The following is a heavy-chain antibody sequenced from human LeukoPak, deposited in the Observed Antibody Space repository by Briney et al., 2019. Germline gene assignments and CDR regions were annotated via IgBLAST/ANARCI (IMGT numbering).Heavy chain of an antibody. Sequence: GGSLRLSCAASGFTFSTYAMNWVRQAPGKGLEWVSAISGSGVSTYYADSVKGRFTISRDNSKNTLYLRMNSLRAEDTAVYYCAKVRYDILTGKIYYPDYWGQGTLVTVS. V-gene: IGHV3-23*01. J-gene: IGHJ4*02. CDR1: GFTFSTYA. D-gene: IGHD3-9*01. CDR3: AKVRYDILTGKIYYPDY. CDR2: ISGSGVST.